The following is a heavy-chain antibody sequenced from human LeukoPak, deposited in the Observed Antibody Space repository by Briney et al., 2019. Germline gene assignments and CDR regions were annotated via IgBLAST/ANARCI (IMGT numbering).Heavy chain of an antibody. CDR1: GFTFSNYA. D-gene: IGHD6-19*01. J-gene: IGHJ4*02. Sequence: GGSLRLSCAASGFTFSNYAMSWVRQAPGKGLEWASVISDSGISTYDADSVKGRFTISRDNSMNTLYLQMNSLRAEDAAVYFCVKLTHGWNFFDDWGQGTPVTVSS. V-gene: IGHV3-23*01. CDR2: ISDSGIST. CDR3: VKLTHGWNFFDD.